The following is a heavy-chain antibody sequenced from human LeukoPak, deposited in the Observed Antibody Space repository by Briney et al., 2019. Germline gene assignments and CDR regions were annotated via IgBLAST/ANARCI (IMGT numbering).Heavy chain of an antibody. CDR2: IIPTFGTA. CDR1: GGTFSSYA. Sequence: ASVKVSCKASGGTFSSYAISWVRQAPGQGLEWMGGIIPTFGTANYAQKFQGRVTITADESTSTAYMELSSLRSDDTAVYYCAREHFYGSGSYDYWGQGTLVTVSS. J-gene: IGHJ4*02. D-gene: IGHD3-10*01. CDR3: AREHFYGSGSYDY. V-gene: IGHV1-69*13.